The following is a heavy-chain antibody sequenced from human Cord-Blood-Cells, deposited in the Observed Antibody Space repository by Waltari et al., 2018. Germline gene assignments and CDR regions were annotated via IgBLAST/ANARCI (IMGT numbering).Heavy chain of an antibody. Sequence: QVQLQQWGAGLLKPSETLSLTCAVYGGSFSGYYWSWIRQPPGKGLEWIGEINHSGSTNYNPSLKSRVTISVDTSKNQFSLKLSSVTAADTAVYYCAREGKYSSYNWFDPWGQGTLVTVSS. D-gene: IGHD6-6*01. J-gene: IGHJ5*02. CDR2: INHSGST. CDR1: GGSFSGYY. V-gene: IGHV4-34*01. CDR3: AREGKYSSYNWFDP.